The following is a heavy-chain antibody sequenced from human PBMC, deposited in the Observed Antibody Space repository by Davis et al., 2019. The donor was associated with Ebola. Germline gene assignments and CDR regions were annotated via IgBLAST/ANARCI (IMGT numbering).Heavy chain of an antibody. CDR1: GYIFSDYS. J-gene: IGHJ6*02. Sequence: ASVKVSCKTSGYIFSDYSINWVRQAPGQGLEWMGWISANTGNTNYAQKLQGRVTMTTDRSTSTAYMELRSLISDDTAVYYCARGGRDGMDVWGQGTTVTVS. CDR2: ISANTGNT. V-gene: IGHV1-18*01. CDR3: ARGGRDGMDV.